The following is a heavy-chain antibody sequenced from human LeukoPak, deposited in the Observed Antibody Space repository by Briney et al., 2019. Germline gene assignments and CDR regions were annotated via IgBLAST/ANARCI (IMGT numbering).Heavy chain of an antibody. Sequence: GASVKVSCKASGGTFSSYAISWMRQAPGQGLEWMGGMIPIFGTANYAQKFQGRVTITADESTSTAYMELSSLRSEDTAVYYCARETLGYRSSTSCSGPDYWGQGTVVTVSS. D-gene: IGHD2-2*01. V-gene: IGHV1-69*13. J-gene: IGHJ4*02. CDR1: GGTFSSYA. CDR2: MIPIFGTA. CDR3: ARETLGYRSSTSCSGPDY.